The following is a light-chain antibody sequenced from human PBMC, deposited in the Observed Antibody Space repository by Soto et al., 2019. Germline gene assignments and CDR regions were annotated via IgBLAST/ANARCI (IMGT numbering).Light chain of an antibody. J-gene: IGLJ1*01. CDR1: SSDAGGYDY. V-gene: IGLV2-14*01. CDR2: EVT. CDR3: SSYTTTSTYV. Sequence: QSALTQPASVSGSPGQSITISCTGTSSDAGGYDYVSWYQQHPGKAPKFVIYEVTNRPSGVSHRFSGSKSGNTASLTISGLQAEDEADYYCSSYTTTSTYVFGTGTKVTVL.